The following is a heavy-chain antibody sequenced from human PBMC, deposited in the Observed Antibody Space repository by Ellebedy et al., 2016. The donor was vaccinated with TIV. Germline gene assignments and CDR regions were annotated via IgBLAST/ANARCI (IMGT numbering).Heavy chain of an antibody. CDR2: VINNGGST. D-gene: IGHD3-10*01. Sequence: GESLKISCAASGFTFSTYSMHWVRQAPGKGLEYVSAVINNGGSTYYANSVKGRFTISRDNSKNTLYLQMGSLRAEEMAGYYCARGMLDYDTFDIWGQGTMVTVSS. J-gene: IGHJ3*02. CDR1: GFTFSTYS. CDR3: ARGMLDYDTFDI. V-gene: IGHV3-64*01.